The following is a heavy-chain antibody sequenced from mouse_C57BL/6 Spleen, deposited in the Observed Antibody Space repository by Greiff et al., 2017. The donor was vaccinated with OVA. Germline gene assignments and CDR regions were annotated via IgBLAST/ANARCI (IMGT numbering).Heavy chain of an antibody. V-gene: IGHV1-53*01. J-gene: IGHJ3*01. CDR1: GYTFTSYW. CDR2: INPSNGDT. Sequence: QVQLQQPGTELVNPGASVQLSCKASGYTFTSYWMHWVKQRPGQGLEWIGNINPSNGDTNFNEKFKSKATLTVDKSSSIVYMQLSSLTSEDSAVYYCVTAQATAYWGQGTLVTVSA. D-gene: IGHD3-2*02. CDR3: VTAQATAY.